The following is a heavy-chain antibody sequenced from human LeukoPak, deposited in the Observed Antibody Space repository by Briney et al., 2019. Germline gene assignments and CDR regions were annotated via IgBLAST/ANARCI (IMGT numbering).Heavy chain of an antibody. CDR2: IYYSGST. CDR3: ARGDYGGNPFDY. CDR1: GGSISSSSYY. V-gene: IGHV4-39*07. Sequence: SETPSLTCTVSGGSISSSSYYWGWIRQPPGKGLEWIGSIYYSGSTYYNPSLKSRVTISVDTSKNQFSLKLSSVTAADTAVYYCARGDYGGNPFDYWGQGTLVTVSS. D-gene: IGHD4-23*01. J-gene: IGHJ4*02.